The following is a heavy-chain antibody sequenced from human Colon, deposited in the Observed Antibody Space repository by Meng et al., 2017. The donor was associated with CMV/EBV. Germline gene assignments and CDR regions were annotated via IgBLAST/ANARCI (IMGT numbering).Heavy chain of an antibody. CDR1: GFTFSSYG. Sequence: GGSLRLSCAASGFTFSSYGMHWVRQAPGKGLEWVAVIWYDGRNKYYADSVKGRFTISRDNSKNTLYLQMNSLRAEDTAVYYCAKTVTTNYYYGMDVWGQGTTVTVSS. CDR3: AKTVTTNYYYGMDV. CDR2: IWYDGRNK. J-gene: IGHJ6*02. D-gene: IGHD4-17*01. V-gene: IGHV3-33*06.